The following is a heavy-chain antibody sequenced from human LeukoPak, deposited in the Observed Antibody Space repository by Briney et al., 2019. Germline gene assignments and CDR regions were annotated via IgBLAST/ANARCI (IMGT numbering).Heavy chain of an antibody. Sequence: PSETLSLTCAVYGGSFSGYYWSWIRQPPGKGLEWIGEINHSGSTNYNPSLKSRVTISVDTSKNQFSLKLSSVTAADTAVYYCARAPLWFGSNAFDIWGQGTMVTVSS. CDR1: GGSFSGYY. J-gene: IGHJ3*02. D-gene: IGHD3-10*01. CDR2: INHSGST. V-gene: IGHV4-34*01. CDR3: ARAPLWFGSNAFDI.